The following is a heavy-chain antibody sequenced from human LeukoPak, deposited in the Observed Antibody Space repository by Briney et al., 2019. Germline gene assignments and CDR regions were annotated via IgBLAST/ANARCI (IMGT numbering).Heavy chain of an antibody. V-gene: IGHV4-38-2*02. CDR3: ARESSSSSWTDNYFDY. Sequence: SETLSLTCTVSGYSISSDYYWGWIGQSPGRGLECIGSIYDSGSTYYNPSLKSRVTISVDTSKNQFSLNLSSVTAADTAVYYCARESSSSSWTDNYFDYWGQGTLVTVSS. D-gene: IGHD6-13*01. J-gene: IGHJ4*02. CDR2: IYDSGST. CDR1: GYSISSDYY.